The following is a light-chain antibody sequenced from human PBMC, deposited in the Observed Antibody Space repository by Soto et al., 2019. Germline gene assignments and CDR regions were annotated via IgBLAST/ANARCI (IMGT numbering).Light chain of an antibody. V-gene: IGLV2-14*01. Sequence: QSALTQPASVSGSPGQSITISCTGSSSDVGGYDYVSWYQQHPGKAPKLMIYEVNNRPSGVSNRFSGSKSGNTASLTISGLQAEDDADYYCSSYTSISSWVFGGVTKLT. CDR1: SSDVGGYDY. J-gene: IGLJ3*02. CDR2: EVN. CDR3: SSYTSISSWV.